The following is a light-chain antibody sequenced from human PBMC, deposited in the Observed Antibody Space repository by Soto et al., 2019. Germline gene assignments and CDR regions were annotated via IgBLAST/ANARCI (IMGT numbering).Light chain of an antibody. CDR3: QQYGSSPWT. CDR2: GAS. J-gene: IGKJ1*01. CDR1: QTIRSNY. Sequence: ETVLTQSPGTLSWSPGERATLSCRASQTIRSNYLAWYRQTPGQAPRLLIYGASNRTTGIADRFSGSGSGTDFTLIISRLEPEDFALYYCQQYGSSPWTFGQGTKVEIK. V-gene: IGKV3-20*01.